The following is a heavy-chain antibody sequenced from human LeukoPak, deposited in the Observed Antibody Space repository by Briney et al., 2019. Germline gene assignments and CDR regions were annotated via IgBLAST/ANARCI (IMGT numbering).Heavy chain of an antibody. V-gene: IGHV4-34*01. Sequence: SETLSLTCAVYGGSFSGYYWSWIRQPPGRGLEWIGEINHSGSTNYNPSLKSRVTISVDTSKNQFSLKLSSVTAADTAVYYCAPPYNWFDPWGQGTLVTVSS. J-gene: IGHJ5*02. CDR2: INHSGST. CDR1: GGSFSGYY. CDR3: APPYNWFDP.